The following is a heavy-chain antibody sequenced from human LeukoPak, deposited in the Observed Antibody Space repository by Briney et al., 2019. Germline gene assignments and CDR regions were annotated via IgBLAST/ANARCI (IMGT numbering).Heavy chain of an antibody. CDR2: ISAYNGNT. J-gene: IGHJ4*02. CDR3: ASSVDTALVGVY. D-gene: IGHD5-18*01. V-gene: IGHV1-18*01. CDR1: GYTFTSYG. Sequence: APVKVSCKASGYTFTSYGISWVRQAPGQGLEWMGWISAYNGNTNYAQKLQGRVTMTTDTSTSTAYMELRSLRSDDTAVYYCASSVDTALVGVYWGQGTLVTVSS.